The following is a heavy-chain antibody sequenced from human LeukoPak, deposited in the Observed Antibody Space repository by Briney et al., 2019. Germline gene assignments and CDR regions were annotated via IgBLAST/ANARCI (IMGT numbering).Heavy chain of an antibody. V-gene: IGHV4-59*08. J-gene: IGHJ3*02. CDR3: ASRIAAAGTLGAFDI. D-gene: IGHD6-13*01. CDR1: GGSISSYY. Sequence: SETLSLTCTVSGGSISSYYWSWIRQPPGKGLEWIGYIYYGGSTNYNPSLKSRVTISVDTSKNQFSLKLSSVTAADTAVYYCASRIAAAGTLGAFDIWGQGTMVTVSS. CDR2: IYYGGST.